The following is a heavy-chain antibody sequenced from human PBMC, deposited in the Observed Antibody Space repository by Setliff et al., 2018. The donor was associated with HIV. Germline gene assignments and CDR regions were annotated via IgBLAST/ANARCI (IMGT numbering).Heavy chain of an antibody. D-gene: IGHD3-3*02. CDR1: GFNFNDYG. Sequence: GGSLRLSCAASGFNFNDYGMHWVRQAQGKGLEWVAFIRYDGSNKYYAGSVRGRFTISRDNSKNTLYLQMDSLRAEDTAVYYCAKGLVIFGALSDWVLDYWGQGTLVTVSS. CDR3: AKGLVIFGALSDWVLDY. V-gene: IGHV3-30*02. CDR2: IRYDGSNK. J-gene: IGHJ4*01.